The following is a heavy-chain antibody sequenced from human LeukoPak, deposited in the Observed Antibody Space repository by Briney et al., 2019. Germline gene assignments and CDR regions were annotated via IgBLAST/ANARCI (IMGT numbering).Heavy chain of an antibody. Sequence: ASVKVSCKASGYTFTSYDINWVRQATGQGLEWMGWMNPNSGNTGYAQKFQGRVTMTRDTSISTAYMELSSLRSEDTAVYYCARVSTDFGDYEFAYWGQGTLVTVSS. J-gene: IGHJ4*02. CDR1: GYTFTSYD. CDR3: ARVSTDFGDYEFAY. V-gene: IGHV1-8*01. D-gene: IGHD4-17*01. CDR2: MNPNSGNT.